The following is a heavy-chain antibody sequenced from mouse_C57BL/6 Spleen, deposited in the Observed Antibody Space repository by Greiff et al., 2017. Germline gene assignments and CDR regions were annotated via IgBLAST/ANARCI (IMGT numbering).Heavy chain of an antibody. CDR2: IDPSDSYT. V-gene: IGHV1-59*01. D-gene: IGHD2-4*01. J-gene: IGHJ2*01. CDR3: ASWGLRRGYYFDY. Sequence: VQLQQPGAELVRPGTSVKLSCKASGYTFTSYWMHWVKQRPGQGLEWIGVIDPSDSYTNYNQKFKGKATLTVDTSSSTAYMQLSSLTSEDSAVYYCASWGLRRGYYFDYWGQGTTLTVSS. CDR1: GYTFTSYW.